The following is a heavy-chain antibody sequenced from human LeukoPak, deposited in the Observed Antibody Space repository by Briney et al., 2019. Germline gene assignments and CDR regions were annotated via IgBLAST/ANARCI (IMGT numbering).Heavy chain of an antibody. CDR3: AFVGTSRRVY. J-gene: IGHJ4*02. V-gene: IGHV3-23*01. Sequence: TGGSLRLSCAASGFTFRNYAMIWVRQAPGKGLEWVSVISNGGVSTNYADSVKGRFTISRDDSKNPLYLQMSSLSAEDTAVYYCAFVGTSRRVYWGQGTLVTVSS. D-gene: IGHD3-3*02. CDR1: GFTFRNYA. CDR2: ISNGGVST.